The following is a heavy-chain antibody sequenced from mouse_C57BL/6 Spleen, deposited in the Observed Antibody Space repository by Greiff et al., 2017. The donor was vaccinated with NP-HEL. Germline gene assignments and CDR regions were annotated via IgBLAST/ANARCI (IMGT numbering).Heavy chain of an antibody. V-gene: IGHV1-26*01. CDR1: GYTFTDYY. D-gene: IGHD2-4*01. Sequence: EVQLQQSGPELVKPGASVKISCKASGYTFTDYYMNWVKQSHGKSLEWIGDINPNNGGTSYNQKFKGKATLTVDKSSSTAYMELRSLTSEDSAVYYCAEAVMITTGEFAYWGQGTLVTVSA. J-gene: IGHJ3*01. CDR2: INPNNGGT. CDR3: AEAVMITTGEFAY.